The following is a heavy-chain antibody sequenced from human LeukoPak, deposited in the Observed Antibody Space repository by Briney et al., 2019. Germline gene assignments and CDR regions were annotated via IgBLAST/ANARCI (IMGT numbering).Heavy chain of an antibody. J-gene: IGHJ4*02. V-gene: IGHV1-2*02. CDR3: ARDQELEYIDY. D-gene: IGHD1-1*01. CDR2: INPKSGGT. Sequence: ASVKVSCKASGYTFTGDYMHWVRQAPGQGLEWMGWINPKSGGTNYAQKFQGRVTMTRDTSISTAYMEMTRLRADDTAMYYCARDQELEYIDYWGQGTLVTVSS. CDR1: GYTFTGDY.